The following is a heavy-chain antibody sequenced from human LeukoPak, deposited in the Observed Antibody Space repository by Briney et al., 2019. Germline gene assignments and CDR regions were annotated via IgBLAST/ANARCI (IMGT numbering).Heavy chain of an antibody. D-gene: IGHD2-8*02. V-gene: IGHV3-21*01. J-gene: IGHJ5*02. Sequence: SGGSLRLSCAASGFTFSSCSMNWVRQAPGKGLEWVSSISSSSSYIYYADSVKGRFTISRDNAKNSLYLQMNSLRAEDTAVYYCARAHGSAGGNWFDPWGQGTLVTVSS. CDR3: ARAHGSAGGNWFDP. CDR1: GFTFSSCS. CDR2: ISSSSSYI.